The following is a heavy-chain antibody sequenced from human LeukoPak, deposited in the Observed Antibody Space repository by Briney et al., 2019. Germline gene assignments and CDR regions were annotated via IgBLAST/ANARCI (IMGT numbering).Heavy chain of an antibody. CDR2: ICYSRST. CDR1: GGSISSGDYY. D-gene: IGHD2-2*01. CDR3: AREYCSSTSCPFDY. Sequence: SQTLSLTCTVSGGSISSGDYYWSWTRQPPGKGLEWIGYICYSRSTYYNPSLKSRVTISVDTPKNQFSLKLSSVTAADTAVYYCAREYCSSTSCPFDYWGQGTLVTVSS. J-gene: IGHJ4*02. V-gene: IGHV4-30-4*08.